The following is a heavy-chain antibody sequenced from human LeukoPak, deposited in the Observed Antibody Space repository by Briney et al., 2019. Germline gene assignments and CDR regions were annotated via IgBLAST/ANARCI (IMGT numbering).Heavy chain of an antibody. V-gene: IGHV3-53*01. CDR1: GFTFSSYW. J-gene: IGHJ4*02. Sequence: PGGSLRLSCAASGFTFSSYWMGWVRQAPGKGLEWVSVIYSGGSTYYADSVKGRFTISRDNSKNTLYLQMNSLRAEDTAVYYCARDAPLLWWGQGTLVTVSS. CDR3: ARDAPLLW. CDR2: IYSGGST. D-gene: IGHD3-10*01.